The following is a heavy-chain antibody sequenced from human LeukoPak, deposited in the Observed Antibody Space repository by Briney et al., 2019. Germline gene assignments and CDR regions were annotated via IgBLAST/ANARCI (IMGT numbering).Heavy chain of an antibody. CDR1: GFTFSNYA. D-gene: IGHD3-10*02. CDR3: AKPLGVTMLGFDY. J-gene: IGHJ4*02. Sequence: GGPLRLPCAASGFTFSNYAMSWVRQAPGKGLEWVSTTSGSGGSTYYADSVKGRFTISRDNSNNTLYLQLDSLKAEDTAVYYCAKPLGVTMLGFDYWGQGTLVTVSS. CDR2: TSGSGGST. V-gene: IGHV3-23*01.